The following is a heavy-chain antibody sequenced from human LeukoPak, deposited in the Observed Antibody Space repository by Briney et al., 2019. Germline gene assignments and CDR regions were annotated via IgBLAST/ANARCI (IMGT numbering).Heavy chain of an antibody. CDR1: GFTFTSYS. CDR3: ARGTTPIDY. CDR2: ISSSSSYI. Sequence: GGSLRLSCAASGFTFTSYSMNWVRQAPGKGLEGVSSISSSSSYIHYADSLKGRFTISRDNANNSLYLQMNSLRAEDTAVYYCARGTTPIDYWGQGTLVTVSS. D-gene: IGHD4-11*01. J-gene: IGHJ4*02. V-gene: IGHV3-21*01.